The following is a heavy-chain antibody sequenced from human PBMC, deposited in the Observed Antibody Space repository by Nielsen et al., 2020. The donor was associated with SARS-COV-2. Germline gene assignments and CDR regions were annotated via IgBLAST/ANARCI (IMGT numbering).Heavy chain of an antibody. Sequence: GESLKISCAASGFTFSVSAMHWVRQASGKGLEWVGRIRSKANSYATAYAASVKGGFTISRDDSKNTAYLQMNSLKTEDTAVYYCTILSRMDVWGQGTTVTVSS. J-gene: IGHJ6*02. CDR3: TILSRMDV. CDR2: IRSKANSYAT. V-gene: IGHV3-73*01. CDR1: GFTFSVSA.